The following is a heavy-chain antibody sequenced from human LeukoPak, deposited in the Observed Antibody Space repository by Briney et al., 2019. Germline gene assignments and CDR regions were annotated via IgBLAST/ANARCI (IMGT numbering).Heavy chain of an antibody. CDR3: ATDGGSGAFDI. V-gene: IGHV1-24*01. CDR1: GYTLTELS. Sequence: ASVKVSCKVSGYTLTELSMHWVRQAPGKGLEWMGGFDPEDGETIYAQKLKGRVTMTEDTSTDTAYMELSSLRSEDTAVYYCATDGGSGAFDIWGQGTMVTVSS. CDR2: FDPEDGET. J-gene: IGHJ3*02. D-gene: IGHD6-25*01.